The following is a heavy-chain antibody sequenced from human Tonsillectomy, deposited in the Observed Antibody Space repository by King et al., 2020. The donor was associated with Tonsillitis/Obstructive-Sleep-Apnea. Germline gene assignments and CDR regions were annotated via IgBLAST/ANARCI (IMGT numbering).Heavy chain of an antibody. Sequence: VQLVESGGGLVQPGGSLRLSCAASGFSFSTYAMSWVRQAPGKGLEWVSAISGSGVDTYYSDSVKGRFTMSRDNSKRTLYLQMNSLRAEDTAVYYCAKVPGDFWSTSYYFDYWGLGTLVTVSS. CDR3: AKVPGDFWSTSYYFDY. D-gene: IGHD3-3*01. V-gene: IGHV3-23*04. J-gene: IGHJ4*02. CDR1: GFSFSTYA. CDR2: ISGSGVDT.